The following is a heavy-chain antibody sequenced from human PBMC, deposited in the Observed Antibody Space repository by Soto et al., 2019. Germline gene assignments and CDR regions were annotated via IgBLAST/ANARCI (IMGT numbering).Heavy chain of an antibody. J-gene: IGHJ4*02. CDR1: GFIFSDYA. CDR3: AGIMGVNPD. D-gene: IGHD3-10*01. CDR2: VSSDGSNT. V-gene: IGHV3-30-3*01. Sequence: QVHLVESGGGVVQPGRSLRLSCAASGFIFSDYALNWVRQAPGKGLEWVAVVSSDGSNTFYADSVKGRFSISRDNSKNILYLQMNSLTPEDTAVYYCAGIMGVNPDWGQVTLVTVSS.